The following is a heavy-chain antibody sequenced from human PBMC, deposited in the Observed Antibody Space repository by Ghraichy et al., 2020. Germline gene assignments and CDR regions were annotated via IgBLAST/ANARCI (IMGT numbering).Heavy chain of an antibody. CDR1: GFTFSTYW. Sequence: GGSLRLSCAASGFTFSTYWMHWVRQTPEKGLVWVSLINHDGGTTNYADSVKGRFTISRDNAKNTLYLQIHNPGAEDTALYYCGRAGPDWRIDYWGQGTLVTVS. D-gene: IGHD3-9*01. J-gene: IGHJ4*02. V-gene: IGHV3-74*01. CDR2: INHDGGTT. CDR3: GRAGPDWRIDY.